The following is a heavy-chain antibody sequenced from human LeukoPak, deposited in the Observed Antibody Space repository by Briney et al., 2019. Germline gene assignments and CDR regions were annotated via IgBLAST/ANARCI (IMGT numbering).Heavy chain of an antibody. CDR3: ARFRTLSLVYAITYFDS. CDR2: VNPNSGGT. D-gene: IGHD2-8*01. V-gene: IGHV1-2*06. CDR1: GYTFTGYY. Sequence: ASVKVSCKASGYTFTGYYMHWVRQAPGQGLEWTGRVNPNSGGTNYAQKFQGRVTMTSDTSISTAYMELSMLRADDTAVYCCARFRTLSLVYAITYFDSWPQGVLVTDSS. J-gene: IGHJ4*02.